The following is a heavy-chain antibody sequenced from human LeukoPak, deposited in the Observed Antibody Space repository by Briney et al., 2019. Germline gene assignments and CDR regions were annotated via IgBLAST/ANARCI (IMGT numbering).Heavy chain of an antibody. J-gene: IGHJ6*03. CDR2: ISAYNGNT. CDR3: AKSFEKYSSSSIDYYMDV. Sequence: ASVKVSCKASGYTFTSYGISWVRQAPGQGLEWMGWISAYNGNTNYAQKLQGRVTMTTDTSTSTAYMELRSLRSDDTAVYYCAKSFEKYSSSSIDYYMDVWGKGTTVTVSS. D-gene: IGHD6-6*01. CDR1: GYTFTSYG. V-gene: IGHV1-18*01.